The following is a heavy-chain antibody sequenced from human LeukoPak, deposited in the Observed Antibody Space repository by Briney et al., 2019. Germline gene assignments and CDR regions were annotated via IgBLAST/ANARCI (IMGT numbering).Heavy chain of an antibody. J-gene: IGHJ4*02. CDR3: ARVGTCGDQSFDY. CDR2: IYYSGST. Sequence: SETLSLTCTVSGGSISSSSYYWGWIRQPPGKGLEWIGNIYYSGSTDYNPSLKSRVTLSVDTSQKQFSLKLSSVTAADTAVYYCARVGTCGDQSFDYWGQGTLVTVSS. V-gene: IGHV4-39*07. CDR1: GGSISSSSYY. D-gene: IGHD4-17*01.